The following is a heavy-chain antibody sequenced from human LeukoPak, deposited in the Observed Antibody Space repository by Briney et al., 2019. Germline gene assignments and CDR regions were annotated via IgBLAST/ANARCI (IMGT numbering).Heavy chain of an antibody. Sequence: PGGSLRLSCAASGFTFSSYSMNWVRQAPGKGLEWVSYISGSSGTIYYADSVKGRFTISRDNAKNSLYLQMNSLRAEDTAVYYCARRSEFGVLYYMDVWGKGTRVTVSS. CDR3: ARRSEFGVLYYMDV. D-gene: IGHD3-16*01. J-gene: IGHJ6*03. V-gene: IGHV3-48*01. CDR2: ISGSSGTI. CDR1: GFTFSSYS.